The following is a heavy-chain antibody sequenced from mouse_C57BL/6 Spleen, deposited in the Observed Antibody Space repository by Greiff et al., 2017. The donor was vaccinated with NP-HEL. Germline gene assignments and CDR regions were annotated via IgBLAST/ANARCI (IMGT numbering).Heavy chain of an antibody. CDR3: ARPLYYYGSSSYAMDY. CDR1: GYSFTGYF. J-gene: IGHJ4*01. CDR2: INPYNGDT. Sequence: VQLQQSGPELVKPGDSVKISCKASGYSFTGYFMNWVMQSHGKSLEWIGRINPYNGDTFYNQKFKGKATLTVDKSSSTAHMELRSLTSEDSAVYYCARPLYYYGSSSYAMDYWGQGTSVTVSS. V-gene: IGHV1-20*01. D-gene: IGHD1-1*01.